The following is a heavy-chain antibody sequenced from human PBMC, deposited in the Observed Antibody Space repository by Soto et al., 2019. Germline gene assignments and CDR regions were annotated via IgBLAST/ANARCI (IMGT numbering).Heavy chain of an antibody. CDR1: GFSLSTSGVG. CDR3: ARSIYGDYVYDY. D-gene: IGHD4-17*01. Sequence: QITLKESGPTLVKPTQTLTLTCTFSGFSLSTSGVGVGWIRQPPGKALEWLALIYWDDDKRYSPSLKSRLTITQDTSKNQVVLTMTNMDPADTATYYCARSIYGDYVYDYWGQGTLVTVSS. V-gene: IGHV2-5*02. J-gene: IGHJ4*02. CDR2: IYWDDDK.